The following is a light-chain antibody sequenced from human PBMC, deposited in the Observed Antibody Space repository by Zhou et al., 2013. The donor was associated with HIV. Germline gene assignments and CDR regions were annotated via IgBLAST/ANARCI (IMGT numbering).Light chain of an antibody. Sequence: DIQMTQSPSTLSASVGDRVTITCRASQSISNSLAWYQQKPGKAPKLMIYKASTLKNGVPSRFSGSGAGTEFTFTISRLQSEDFATYYCLQFNSYPWTFGQGTQVEI. J-gene: IGKJ1*01. CDR3: LQFNSYPWT. V-gene: IGKV1-5*03. CDR1: QSISNS. CDR2: KAS.